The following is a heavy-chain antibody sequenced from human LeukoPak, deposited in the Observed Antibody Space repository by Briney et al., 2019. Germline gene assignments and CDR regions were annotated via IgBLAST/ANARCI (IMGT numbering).Heavy chain of an antibody. CDR2: VKSKADGGTP. CDR3: TTDAAGQYYFDY. J-gene: IGHJ4*02. CDR1: GFSFSNAW. Sequence: GGSLRLSCAASGFSFSNAWMAWVRQAPGKELEWVGRVKSKADGGTPDYAAPVKGRFSISRDDSKNALFLQMNSLKTDDTAIYYCTTDAAGQYYFDYWGQGTLVTVSS. D-gene: IGHD6-13*01. V-gene: IGHV3-15*01.